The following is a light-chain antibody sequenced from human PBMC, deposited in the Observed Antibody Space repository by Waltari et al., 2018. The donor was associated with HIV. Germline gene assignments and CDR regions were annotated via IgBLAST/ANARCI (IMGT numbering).Light chain of an antibody. J-gene: IGLJ2*01. CDR1: SSDVGGYHY. CDR2: DLT. V-gene: IGLV2-11*01. CDR3: CSFAGSYTWL. Sequence: QSALTQPRPVSGSPGQSVTISCTGTSSDVGGYHYVSWYQQLPGKAPKLMIYDLTERPSGVPDRFSGSKSGNTASLTISGLQAEDEADYYCCSFAGSYTWLFGGGTKLTVL.